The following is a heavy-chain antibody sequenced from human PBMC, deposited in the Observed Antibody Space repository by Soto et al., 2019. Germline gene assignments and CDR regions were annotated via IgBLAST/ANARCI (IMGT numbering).Heavy chain of an antibody. CDR2: IYHSGST. V-gene: IGHV4-30-2*01. Sequence: TSETLSLTCTVSGGSISSGGYSWSWIRQPPGKGLEWIGYIYHSGSTYYNPSLKSRVTISVDRSKKQFSLKLSSVTAADTAVYYCARGRGYCSGGSCYGNYYYGMDVWGQGTTVTVSS. CDR1: GGSISSGGYS. CDR3: ARGRGYCSGGSCYGNYYYGMDV. D-gene: IGHD2-15*01. J-gene: IGHJ6*02.